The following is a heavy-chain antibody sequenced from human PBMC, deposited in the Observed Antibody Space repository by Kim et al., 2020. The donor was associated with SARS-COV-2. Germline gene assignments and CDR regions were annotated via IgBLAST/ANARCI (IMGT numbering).Heavy chain of an antibody. D-gene: IGHD4-17*01. Sequence: DSVKVRFTISRDKAKNSLYLQMNSLRAEDTAVYYCARVIQYGDYSEAFDIWGQGTMVTVSS. V-gene: IGHV3-7*01. CDR3: ARVIQYGDYSEAFDI. J-gene: IGHJ3*02.